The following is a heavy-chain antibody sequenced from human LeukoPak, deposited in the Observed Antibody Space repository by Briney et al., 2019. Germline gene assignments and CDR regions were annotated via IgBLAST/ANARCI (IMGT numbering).Heavy chain of an antibody. CDR2: INPKSGGT. V-gene: IGHV1-2*02. Sequence: ASVKVSCKASGYTFTNYYMHWVRQAPGLGFEWMGWINPKSGGTSYPQKFQGRLTMTRDTSISTAYMELSRLRSDDTAVYYCARDGREWELLRYYYGMDVWGQGTTVTVSS. J-gene: IGHJ6*02. CDR1: GYTFTNYY. CDR3: ARDGREWELLRYYYGMDV. D-gene: IGHD1-26*01.